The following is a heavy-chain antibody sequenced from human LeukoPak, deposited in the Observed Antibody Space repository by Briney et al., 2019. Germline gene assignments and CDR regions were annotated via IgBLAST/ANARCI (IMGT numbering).Heavy chain of an antibody. CDR1: GYTFTGYY. CDR3: ARASIGYSSSWASYFDY. V-gene: IGHV1-2*02. CDR2: INPNSGGT. J-gene: IGHJ4*02. Sequence: GASVKVSCKASGYTFTGYYMHWVRQAPGQGLEWMGWINPNSGGTNYAQKFQGRVTMTRDTSISTAYMELSRLGSDDTAVYYCARASIGYSSSWASYFDYWGQGTLVTVSS. D-gene: IGHD6-13*01.